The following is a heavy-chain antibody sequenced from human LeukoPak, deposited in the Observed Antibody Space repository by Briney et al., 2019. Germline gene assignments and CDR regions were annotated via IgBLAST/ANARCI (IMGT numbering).Heavy chain of an antibody. CDR2: ISGSGGST. D-gene: IGHD1-14*01. V-gene: IGHV3-48*03. Sequence: PGGSLRLSCAASGFTFSSYEMNWVRQAPGKGLEWVSAISGSGGSTYYADSVKGRFTISRDNAKNSLYLQMNSLRAEDTAVYYCATSTGGDWGQGTLVTVSS. CDR3: ATSTGGD. CDR1: GFTFSSYE. J-gene: IGHJ4*02.